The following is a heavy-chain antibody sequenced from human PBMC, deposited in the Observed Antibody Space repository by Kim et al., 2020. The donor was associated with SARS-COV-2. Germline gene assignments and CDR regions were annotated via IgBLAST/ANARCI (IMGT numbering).Heavy chain of an antibody. CDR3: AREVSSGYVSVPSFDY. D-gene: IGHD3-22*01. J-gene: IGHJ4*02. V-gene: IGHV3-30*01. Sequence: SVKGRFTITRDNSKNTLYLKMNSLRAEDTAVYYCAREVSSGYVSVPSFDYWGQGTLVTVSS.